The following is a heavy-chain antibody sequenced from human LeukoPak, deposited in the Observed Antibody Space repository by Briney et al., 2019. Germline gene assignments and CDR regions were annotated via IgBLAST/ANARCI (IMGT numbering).Heavy chain of an antibody. CDR1: GFTFSSYS. V-gene: IGHV3-48*01. Sequence: GGSLRLSCAASGFTFSSYSMNWVRQAPGKGLERVSYISSSSSTIYYADSVKGRFTISRDNAKNSLYLQMNSLRAEDTAVYYCARDTSDYYGSGSYSYWGQGTLVTVSS. CDR2: ISSSSSTI. CDR3: ARDTSDYYGSGSYSY. D-gene: IGHD3-10*01. J-gene: IGHJ4*02.